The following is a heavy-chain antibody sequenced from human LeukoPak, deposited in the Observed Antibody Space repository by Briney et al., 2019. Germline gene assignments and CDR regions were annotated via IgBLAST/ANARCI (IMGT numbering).Heavy chain of an antibody. J-gene: IGHJ6*03. CDR1: GGSISSSSYF. CDR2: IYYSGST. Sequence: PSETLSLTCTVSGGSISSSSYFWGWIRQPPGKGLEWIGSIYYSGSTYYNPSLKSRVTISVDTSKNQFSLKLSSVTAADTAVYYCASSYYYYMDVWGKGTTVTVSS. CDR3: ASSYYYYMDV. V-gene: IGHV4-39*07.